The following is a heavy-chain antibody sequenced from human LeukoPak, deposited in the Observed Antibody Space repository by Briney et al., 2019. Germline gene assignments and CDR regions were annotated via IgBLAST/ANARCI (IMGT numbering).Heavy chain of an antibody. CDR2: IYYSGST. V-gene: IGHV4-31*03. Sequence: SETLSLTCTVSGGSISSGGYYWSWIRQHPGKGLEWIGYIYYSGSTYYNPSLKSRVTISVDTSKNQFSLKLSSVTAADTAVYYCARGHSGYSGYDPSYYFDYWGQGTLVTVSS. CDR1: GGSISSGGYY. D-gene: IGHD5-12*01. CDR3: ARGHSGYSGYDPSYYFDY. J-gene: IGHJ4*02.